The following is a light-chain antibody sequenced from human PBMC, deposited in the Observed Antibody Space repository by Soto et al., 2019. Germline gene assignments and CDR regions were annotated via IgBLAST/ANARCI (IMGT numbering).Light chain of an antibody. J-gene: IGKJ1*01. Sequence: DIQMTQSPSTLSASVGDRVTITCRASQSISSWLAWYQQKPGKAPKLLIYDASSLESGVPSRFSGSGSGTEFTLAISSLQHDDFATYYCQPYNSYWTFGQGTKVEIK. CDR1: QSISSW. V-gene: IGKV1-5*01. CDR3: QPYNSYWT. CDR2: DAS.